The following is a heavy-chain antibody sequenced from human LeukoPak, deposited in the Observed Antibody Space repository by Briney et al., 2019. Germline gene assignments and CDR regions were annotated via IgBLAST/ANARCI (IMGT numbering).Heavy chain of an antibody. J-gene: IGHJ6*02. V-gene: IGHV3-7*01. CDR1: GFTFSSYW. Sequence: GGSLRLSCAASGFTFSSYWMYWVRQAPGKGLEWVASIKQDEIEKYYGDSVKGRFAVSRDNAKNSLFLQMNSLRAEDTAVYYCAKDMVYSSGWATYYYYGMDVWGQGTTVTVSS. CDR2: IKQDEIEK. CDR3: AKDMVYSSGWATYYYYGMDV. D-gene: IGHD6-19*01.